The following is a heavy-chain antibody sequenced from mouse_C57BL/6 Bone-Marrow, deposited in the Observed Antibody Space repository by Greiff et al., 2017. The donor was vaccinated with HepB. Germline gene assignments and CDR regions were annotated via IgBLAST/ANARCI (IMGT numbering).Heavy chain of an antibody. CDR2: IRSKSNNYAT. J-gene: IGHJ2*01. D-gene: IGHD2-3*01. Sequence: EVKVVESGGGLVQPKGSLKLSCAVSGFSFNTYAMNWVRQAPGKGLEWIARIRSKSNNYATYYADSVKDRFTISRDDSESMLYLQMNNLKTEDTAMYYCVRPSYDGYYFDYWGQGTTLTVSS. V-gene: IGHV10-1*01. CDR3: VRPSYDGYYFDY. CDR1: GFSFNTYA.